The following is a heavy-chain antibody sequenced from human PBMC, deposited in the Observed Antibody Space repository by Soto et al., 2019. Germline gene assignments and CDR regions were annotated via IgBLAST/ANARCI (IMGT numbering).Heavy chain of an antibody. J-gene: IGHJ4*02. Sequence: EVQLLESGGGLVQPGGSLRLSCEASGFIFSYFSMNWVRQAPGKGLEWVSYISTSSSPIYYADSVKGRFTISRDNAKNSLYLQMNSLRAEDTAVYYCARGGYGSLGDYSGQGTLVTVSS. V-gene: IGHV3-48*01. CDR2: ISTSSSPI. D-gene: IGHD5-18*01. CDR3: ARGGYGSLGDY. CDR1: GFIFSYFS.